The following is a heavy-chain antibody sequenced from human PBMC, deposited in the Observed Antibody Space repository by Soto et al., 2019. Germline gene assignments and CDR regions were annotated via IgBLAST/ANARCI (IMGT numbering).Heavy chain of an antibody. V-gene: IGHV1-69*06. D-gene: IGHD1-26*01. CDR2: IIPLCGTP. Sequence: QVQLVQSGAEVKKPGSSVKVSCKASGGTFSNYAINWVRQAPGQGLEWMGGIIPLCGTPNYAQKFQGRVTFTAHKSTRTAYMELRSLRSDDTAVYYCARGWETVGTTTPFAYWGQGTLVTVSS. J-gene: IGHJ4*02. CDR3: ARGWETVGTTTPFAY. CDR1: GGTFSNYA.